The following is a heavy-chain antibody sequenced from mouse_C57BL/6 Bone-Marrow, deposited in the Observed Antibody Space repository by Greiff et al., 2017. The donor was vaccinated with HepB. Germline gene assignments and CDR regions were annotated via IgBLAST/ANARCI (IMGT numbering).Heavy chain of an antibody. V-gene: IGHV7-1*01. J-gene: IGHJ2*01. CDR3: ARDANYGTDY. D-gene: IGHD2-1*01. CDR1: GFTFSDFY. Sequence: EVQVVESGGGLVQSGRSLRLSCATSGFTFSDFYMEWVRQAPGKGLEWIAASRNKANDYTTEYSASVKGRFIVSRDTSQSILYLQMNALRAEDTAIYYCARDANYGTDYWGQGTTLTVSS. CDR2: SRNKANDYTT.